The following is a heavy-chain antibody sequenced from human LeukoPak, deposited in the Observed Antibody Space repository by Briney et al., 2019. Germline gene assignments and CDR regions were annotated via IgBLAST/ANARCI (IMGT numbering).Heavy chain of an antibody. J-gene: IGHJ6*02. CDR3: ARVPAAPRLYMDV. CDR1: GGSISSGDYY. D-gene: IGHD2-2*01. CDR2: IYYSGST. Sequence: SETLSLTCTVSGGSISSGDYYWSWIRQPPGKGLEWIGYIYYSGSTYYNPSLKSRVAISVDTSKNQFSLKLSSVTAADTAVYYCARVPAAPRLYMDVWGQGTTVIVSS. V-gene: IGHV4-30-4*02.